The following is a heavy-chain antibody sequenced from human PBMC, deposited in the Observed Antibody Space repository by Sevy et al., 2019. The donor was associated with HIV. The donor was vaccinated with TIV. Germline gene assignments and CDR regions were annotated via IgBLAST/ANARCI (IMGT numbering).Heavy chain of an antibody. CDR1: GFTFSNYA. V-gene: IGHV3-33*01. CDR2: IWSDGAYQ. D-gene: IGHD3-22*01. CDR3: ARGGYYYDNAAYYALDS. Sequence: GGSLRLSCVATGFTFSNYAMHWVRLAPGKGMEWVAIIWSDGAYQYHGDSVKGRFTISRDNSKNTLYLQMNNVRVEDTAVYYCARGGYYYDNAAYYALDSWGQGTLVTVSS. J-gene: IGHJ4*02.